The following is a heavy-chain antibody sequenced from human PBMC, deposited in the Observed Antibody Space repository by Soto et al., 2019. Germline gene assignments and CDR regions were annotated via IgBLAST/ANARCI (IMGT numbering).Heavy chain of an antibody. CDR1: GGSISSGGYY. J-gene: IGHJ4*02. D-gene: IGHD3-22*01. V-gene: IGHV4-31*03. CDR3: ARVLGQREYYDSSGYYQINYFDY. CDR2: IYYSGST. Sequence: QVQLQESGPGLVKPSQTLSLTCTVSGGSISSGGYYWSWIRQHPGKGLEWIGYIYYSGSTYYNPSIKSRVTISVDTSKNQFSLKLSSVTAADTAVYYCARVLGQREYYDSSGYYQINYFDYWGQGTLVTVSS.